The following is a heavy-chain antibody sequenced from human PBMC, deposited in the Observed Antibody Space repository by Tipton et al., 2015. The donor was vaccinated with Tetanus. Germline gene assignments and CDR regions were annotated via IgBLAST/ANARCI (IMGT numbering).Heavy chain of an antibody. CDR2: ISNSGVT. CDR1: GASISSYY. D-gene: IGHD3-10*01. Sequence: LRLSCTVAGASISSYYWSWIRQPPGKGLEWVGYISNSGVTNYNPSLKSRVTISLDTSKNQFSLRLSAVTAADTAVYYCARGPMVRGVTRFDYWGQGTLVTVSS. V-gene: IGHV4-59*01. CDR3: ARGPMVRGVTRFDY. J-gene: IGHJ4*02.